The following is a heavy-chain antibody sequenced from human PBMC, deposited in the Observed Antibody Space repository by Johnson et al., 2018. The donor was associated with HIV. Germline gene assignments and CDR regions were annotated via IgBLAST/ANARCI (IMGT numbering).Heavy chain of an antibody. J-gene: IGHJ3*02. CDR1: GFTFSSYA. CDR2: ISGSGGST. V-gene: IGHV3-23*04. Sequence: VQLVESGGGLVQPGGSLRLSCAASGFTFSSYAMSWVRQAPGKGLEWVSAISGSGGSTYYADSVKGRFTISRDNSKNTLYLQMNSLRAEDTAVYYCARLTWDQNRGWDAFDIWGQGTMVTVPS. D-gene: IGHD1-26*01. CDR3: ARLTWDQNRGWDAFDI.